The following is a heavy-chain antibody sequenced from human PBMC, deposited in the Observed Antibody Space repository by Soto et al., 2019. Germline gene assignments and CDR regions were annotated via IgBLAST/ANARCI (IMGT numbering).Heavy chain of an antibody. V-gene: IGHV1-69*11. D-gene: IGHD6-13*01. J-gene: IGHJ5*02. CDR2: IIPIHGTP. CDR3: ARGYSSIWFGGWFAP. CDR1: GGTFTRIA. Sequence: QVQLVQSRAEVKMPGSSVKVSCKASGGTFTRIAINWVRQAPGQGLEWMGAIIPIHGTPNYAQKLQCRVTTTADESTSTAYMELSSLRCEDTAVYYCARGYSSIWFGGWFAPWGQGTLVTVSS.